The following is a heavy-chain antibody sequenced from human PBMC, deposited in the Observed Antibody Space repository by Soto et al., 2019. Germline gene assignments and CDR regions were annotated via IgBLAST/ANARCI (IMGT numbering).Heavy chain of an antibody. CDR1: GYTFTSYG. D-gene: IGHD4-4*01. Sequence: GASVKVSCKASGYTFTSYGISWVRQAPGQGLEWMGWISAYNGNTNYAQKLQGRVTMTTDTSTSTAYMELRSLRSDDTAVYYCARWEEMTTVTTTAFCMDVWGQGTTVTV. CDR3: ARWEEMTTVTTTAFCMDV. J-gene: IGHJ6*02. CDR2: ISAYNGNT. V-gene: IGHV1-18*04.